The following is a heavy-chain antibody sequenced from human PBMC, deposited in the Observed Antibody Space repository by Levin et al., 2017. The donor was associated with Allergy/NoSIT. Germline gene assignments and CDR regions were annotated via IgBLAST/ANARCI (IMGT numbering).Heavy chain of an antibody. Sequence: AGGSLRLSSAASGFTFSSYDMHWVRQATGKGLEWVSAIGTAGDTYYPGSVKGRFTISRENAKNSLYLQMNSLRAGDTAVYYCARGGSDYSRGWASYDYWGQGTLVTVSS. V-gene: IGHV3-13*01. CDR1: GFTFSSYD. CDR3: ARGGSDYSRGWASYDY. CDR2: IGTAGDT. D-gene: IGHD6-19*01. J-gene: IGHJ4*02.